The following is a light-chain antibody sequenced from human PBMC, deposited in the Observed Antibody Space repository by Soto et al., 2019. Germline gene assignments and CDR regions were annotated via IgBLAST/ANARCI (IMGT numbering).Light chain of an antibody. CDR3: QVWDSSSDPLYV. J-gene: IGLJ1*01. V-gene: IGLV3-21*04. Sequence: SYELTQPPSVSVAPGKTARITCGGNNIGSNSVHWYQQKPGQAPVLVIYYDSDRPSGIPERFSGSNSGNTATLTISRVEAGDEADYYCQVWDSSSDPLYVFGTGTKLTVL. CDR1: NIGSNS. CDR2: YDS.